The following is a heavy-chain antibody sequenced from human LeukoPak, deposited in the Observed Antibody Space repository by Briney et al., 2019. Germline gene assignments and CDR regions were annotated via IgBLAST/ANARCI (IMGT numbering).Heavy chain of an antibody. CDR1: GFTVSSNY. D-gene: IGHD3-10*01. J-gene: IGHJ6*02. Sequence: GGSLRLSCAASGFTVSSNYMSWVRQAPGKGLEWVSVIYSGGSTHYADSVKGRFTISRDNSKNTLYLQMNSLRAEDTAVYYCARDRYYGSDGMDVWGQGTTVTVSS. CDR3: ARDRYYGSDGMDV. CDR2: IYSGGST. V-gene: IGHV3-66*01.